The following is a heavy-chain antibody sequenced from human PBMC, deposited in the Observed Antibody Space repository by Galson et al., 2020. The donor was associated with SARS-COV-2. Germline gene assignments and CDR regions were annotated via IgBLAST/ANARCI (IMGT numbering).Heavy chain of an antibody. D-gene: IGHD3-16*01. CDR3: AYTVWSGEGWPSVY. CDR1: GFSLSTSAVG. Sequence: SGPTLVKPTETPTLTSTFSGFSLSTSAVGVGWIRQPPGKALEWLGLIYWHDDKRYSPSLKTSLTITKDTSKNQVVFTMTNMDPVDTATYVCAYTVWSGEGWPSVYWGQGTLVTVAS. CDR2: IYWHDDK. J-gene: IGHJ4*02. V-gene: IGHV2-5*01.